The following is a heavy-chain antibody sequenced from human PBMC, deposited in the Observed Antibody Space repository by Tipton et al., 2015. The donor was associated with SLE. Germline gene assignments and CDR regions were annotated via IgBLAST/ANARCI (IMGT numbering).Heavy chain of an antibody. J-gene: IGHJ2*01. V-gene: IGHV3-30-3*01. D-gene: IGHD1-26*01. CDR3: ASLVGADDWYFDL. CDR1: GFTFSSYA. CDR2: ISYDGSNK. Sequence: SLRLSCAASGFTFSSYAMHWVRQAPGKGLEWVAVISYDGSNKYYADSVKGRFTISRDNAKNSLYLQMNSLRAEDTAVYYCASLVGADDWYFDLWGRGTLVTVSS.